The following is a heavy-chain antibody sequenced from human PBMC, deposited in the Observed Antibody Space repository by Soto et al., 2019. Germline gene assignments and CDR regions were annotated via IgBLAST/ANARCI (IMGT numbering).Heavy chain of an antibody. CDR2: INAGNGNT. V-gene: IGHV1-3*01. Sequence: ASVKVSCEASGYTFTGYAMHWVRQAPGQRLEWMGWINAGNGNTKYSQKFQGRVTITRDTSASTAYMELSSLRSEDTAVYYCAREHGSGSYCWFDPWGQGTLVTVSS. CDR1: GYTFTGYA. D-gene: IGHD3-10*01. CDR3: AREHGSGSYCWFDP. J-gene: IGHJ5*02.